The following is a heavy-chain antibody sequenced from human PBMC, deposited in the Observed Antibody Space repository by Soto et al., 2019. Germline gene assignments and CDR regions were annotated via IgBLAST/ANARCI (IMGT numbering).Heavy chain of an antibody. CDR3: ARDIVVVPAAIGEYRDYYYGMDV. CDR2: IIPIFGTA. J-gene: IGHJ6*02. CDR1: GGTFSSYA. Sequence: QVQLVQSGAEVKKPGSSVKVSCKASGGTFSSYAISWVRQAPGQGLEWMGGIIPIFGTANYAQKFQGRVTITADESTSTAYMELSSLRSEDTAVYYCARDIVVVPAAIGEYRDYYYGMDVWGQGTTVTVSS. D-gene: IGHD2-2*01. V-gene: IGHV1-69*01.